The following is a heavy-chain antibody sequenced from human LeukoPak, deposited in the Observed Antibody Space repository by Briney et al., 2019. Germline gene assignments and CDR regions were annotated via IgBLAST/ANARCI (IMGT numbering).Heavy chain of an antibody. CDR1: GFTFNSYA. Sequence: GGSLRLSCAASGFTFNSYAMYWVRQAPGKGLEWVSGIFGSGGSSHYADSVKGRFTISRDNSKNTVHLKMNSLRPEDTAVYYCAKTTTGYSSGRYPGWPVDYWGQGTLVTVSS. CDR3: AKTTTGYSSGRYPGWPVDY. J-gene: IGHJ4*02. V-gene: IGHV3-23*01. D-gene: IGHD6-19*01. CDR2: IFGSGGSS.